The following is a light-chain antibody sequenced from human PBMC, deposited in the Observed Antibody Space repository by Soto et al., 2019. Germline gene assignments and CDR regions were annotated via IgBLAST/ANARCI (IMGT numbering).Light chain of an antibody. V-gene: IGKV1-39*01. CDR1: QAISGF. CDR3: QQYNSYSWT. Sequence: DIQLTQSPSSLSASVGDRVTITCRASQAISGFLNWYQQKPGEAPKLLIYAASSLQSGVPSRFSGSVSGTEFTLTISSLQPDDFATYYCQQYNSYSWTFDQGTKVDIK. CDR2: AAS. J-gene: IGKJ1*01.